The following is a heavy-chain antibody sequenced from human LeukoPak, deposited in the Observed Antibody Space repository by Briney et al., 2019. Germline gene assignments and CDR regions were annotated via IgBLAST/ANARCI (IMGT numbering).Heavy chain of an antibody. V-gene: IGHV5-51*01. CDR1: GYSFSNYW. CDR2: IYPGDSDT. J-gene: IGHJ3*02. D-gene: IGHD4-23*01. CDR3: ARQSVVTPRAAFDI. Sequence: GESLKISFKGSGYSFSNYWIGWVRQMPGKGLEWMGIIYPGDSDTRYSPSFQGQVTISADKSISTAYLQWRSLKAMDTAMYYCARQSVVTPRAAFDIWGQGTMVTVSS.